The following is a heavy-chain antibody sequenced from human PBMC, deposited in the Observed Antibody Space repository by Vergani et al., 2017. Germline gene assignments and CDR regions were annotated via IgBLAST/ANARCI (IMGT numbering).Heavy chain of an antibody. CDR3: ARQVNYGDYPNDY. D-gene: IGHD4-17*01. V-gene: IGHV4-59*01. Sequence: QVQLQESGPGLVKPSETLSLTCTVSGGSLSSYYCTWIQQPPGKGLEWIGYIYYSGSTNYNPSLKSRVPISVDTSKNQFSLKLSSVTAADTAVYYCARQVNYGDYPNDYWGEGTLVTVSS. J-gene: IGHJ4*02. CDR2: IYYSGST. CDR1: GGSLSSYY.